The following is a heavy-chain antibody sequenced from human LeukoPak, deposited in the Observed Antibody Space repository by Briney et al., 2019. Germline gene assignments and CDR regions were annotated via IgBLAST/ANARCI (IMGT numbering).Heavy chain of an antibody. Sequence: SETLSLTCTVSGGSISSYYWSWIRQPPGKGLEWIGYIYYSGSTNYNPSLKSRVTISVDTSKNQFSLKLSSVTAADTAVYYCARSNYYDSSGPLGYFDYWGQGTLVTVSS. CDR1: GGSISSYY. V-gene: IGHV4-59*12. CDR3: ARSNYYDSSGPLGYFDY. D-gene: IGHD3-22*01. J-gene: IGHJ4*02. CDR2: IYYSGST.